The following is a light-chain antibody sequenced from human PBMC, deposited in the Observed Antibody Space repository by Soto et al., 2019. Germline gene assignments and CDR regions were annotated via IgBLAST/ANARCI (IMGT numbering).Light chain of an antibody. J-gene: IGLJ1*01. V-gene: IGLV2-14*01. Sequence: QSALAQPASVSGSPGQSITISCTGTSSDVGAYNYVSWYQQYPGKAPKLMIYGVTNRPSGVSNRFSGSKTGNTASLTISGRQAEDEADYYCFSHRGGDSHVFGTGTKVTVL. CDR2: GVT. CDR1: SSDVGAYNY. CDR3: FSHRGGDSHV.